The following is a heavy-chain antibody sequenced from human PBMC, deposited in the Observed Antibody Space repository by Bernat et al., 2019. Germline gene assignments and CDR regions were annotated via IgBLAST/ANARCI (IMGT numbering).Heavy chain of an antibody. CDR1: GFTFSSYG. D-gene: IGHD3-22*01. V-gene: IGHV3-30*02. CDR3: AKDFYPFTYDSSGYPI. J-gene: IGHJ3*02. CDR2: IRYDGSNK. Sequence: QVQLVESGGGVVQPGGSLRLSCAASGFTFSSYGMHWVRQAPGKGPEWVAFIRYDGSNKYYADSVKGRFTISRDNSKNTLYLQMNSLRAEDTAVYYCAKDFYPFTYDSSGYPIWGQGTMVTVSS.